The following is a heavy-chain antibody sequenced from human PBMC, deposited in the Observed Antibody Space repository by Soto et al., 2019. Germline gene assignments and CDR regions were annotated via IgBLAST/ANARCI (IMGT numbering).Heavy chain of an antibody. CDR3: AKDWSLRVGVPRYFDY. Sequence: EVQLLESGGGLVQPGGSLRLSCAASGFTFSSYAMSWVRQAPGKGLEWVSAISGSGGSTYYADSVKGRFTISRDNSKNTLYLQMNSLRAEDTAVYYCAKDWSLRVGVPRYFDYWGQGTLVTVSS. CDR1: GFTFSSYA. D-gene: IGHD1-26*01. CDR2: ISGSGGST. J-gene: IGHJ4*02. V-gene: IGHV3-23*01.